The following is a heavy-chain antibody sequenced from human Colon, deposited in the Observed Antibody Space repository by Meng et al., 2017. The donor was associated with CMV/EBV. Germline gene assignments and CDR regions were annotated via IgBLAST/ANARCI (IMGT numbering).Heavy chain of an antibody. V-gene: IGHV3-74*01. CDR1: GFTFSSSW. D-gene: IGHD1-26*01. CDR3: ARVSSGSYCLDY. J-gene: IGHJ4*02. Sequence: CAASGFTFSSSWMHWVRQAPGQGLVWVSRISSDGTSTNYADSVQGRFTISRDNAKNTLYLQMISLRPEDTAVYYCARVSSGSYCLDYWGQGALVTVSS. CDR2: ISSDGTST.